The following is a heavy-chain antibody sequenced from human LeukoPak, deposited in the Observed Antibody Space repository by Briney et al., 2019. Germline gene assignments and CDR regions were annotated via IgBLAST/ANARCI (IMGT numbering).Heavy chain of an antibody. D-gene: IGHD3-22*01. CDR1: GYSFTSYW. Sequence: GESLKISCKGSGYSFTSYWISWVRQMPGKGLEWMGRTDPSDSYTNYSPSFQGHVTISADKSISTAYLQWSSLKASDTAMYYCARDPTMIVDLTHYYYYGMDVWGQGTTVTVSS. V-gene: IGHV5-10-1*01. J-gene: IGHJ6*02. CDR2: TDPSDSYT. CDR3: ARDPTMIVDLTHYYYYGMDV.